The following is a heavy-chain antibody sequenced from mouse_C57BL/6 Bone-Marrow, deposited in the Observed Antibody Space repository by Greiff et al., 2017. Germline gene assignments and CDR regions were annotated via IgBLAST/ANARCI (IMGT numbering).Heavy chain of an antibody. J-gene: IGHJ3*01. V-gene: IGHV1-69*01. D-gene: IGHD2-2*01. CDR2: IDPADSYT. CDR1: GYTFTSYW. CDR3: GRWLRRGLAC. Sequence: QVQLQQPGAELVMPGASVKLSCKASGYTFTSYWMHWVKQRPGQGLEWIGEIDPADSYTNYNQKFKGKTTLTVDKSSSTAYMQLSSLTSEDSAVYYCGRWLRRGLACWGQGTLVTVSA.